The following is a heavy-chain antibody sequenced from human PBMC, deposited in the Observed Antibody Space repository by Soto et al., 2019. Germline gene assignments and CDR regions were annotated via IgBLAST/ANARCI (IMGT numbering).Heavy chain of an antibody. V-gene: IGHV4-4*02. J-gene: IGHJ4*02. Sequence: QVQLQESGPGLVKPSGTLSLTCAVSGGSISTSTWWSWVRQPPGKGLEWIGEVYRTGSTNYNPSLESRLTISVDKSKNQFSLKLTSVTAADTAVYYCARARATIAAAAIFDCWGQGTLVTVA. CDR1: GGSISTSTW. CDR3: ARARATIAAAAIFDC. CDR2: VYRTGST. D-gene: IGHD6-13*01.